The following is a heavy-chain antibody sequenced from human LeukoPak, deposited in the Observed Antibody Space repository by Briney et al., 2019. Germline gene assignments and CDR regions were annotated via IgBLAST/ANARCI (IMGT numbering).Heavy chain of an antibody. Sequence: GGSLRLSRAASGFTFSSYAMSWVRQAPGKGLEWVSAISGSGGSTYYADSVKGRFTISRDNSKNTLYLQMNSLRAEDTAVYYCAKDQAMVRGVIITYFDYWGQGTLVTVSS. D-gene: IGHD3-10*01. CDR1: GFTFSSYA. V-gene: IGHV3-23*01. CDR3: AKDQAMVRGVIITYFDY. J-gene: IGHJ4*02. CDR2: ISGSGGST.